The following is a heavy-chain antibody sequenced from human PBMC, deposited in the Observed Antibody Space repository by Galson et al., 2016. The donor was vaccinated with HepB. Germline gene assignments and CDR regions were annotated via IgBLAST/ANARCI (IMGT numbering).Heavy chain of an antibody. J-gene: IGHJ4*02. Sequence: CAISGDSVSSNSAAWNWIRQSPSRGLEWLGRTYYRSKWYNDYAVSVKSRITINPDTSKNQFSLQLKSVTPEDTAVYYCSSDGGVSADSFDYWGQGTLVTVSS. V-gene: IGHV6-1*01. CDR1: GDSVSSNSAA. D-gene: IGHD2-2*01. CDR3: SSDGGVSADSFDY. CDR2: TYYRSKWYN.